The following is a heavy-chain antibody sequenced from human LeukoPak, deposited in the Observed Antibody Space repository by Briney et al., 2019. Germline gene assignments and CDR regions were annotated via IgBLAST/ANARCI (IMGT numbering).Heavy chain of an antibody. CDR3: AKDNTPTSDYYDSSGPGYFDY. V-gene: IGHV3-7*03. D-gene: IGHD3-22*01. CDR2: LNQYGDHK. Sequence: PGGSLRLSCAACGFTFRNYWMTWVRQAPGKGLEWVANLNQYGDHKYYDDSVKGRFTISRDNAKNSLYLQMNSLRAEDTALYYCAKDNTPTSDYYDSSGPGYFDYWGQGTLVTVSS. CDR1: GFTFRNYW. J-gene: IGHJ4*02.